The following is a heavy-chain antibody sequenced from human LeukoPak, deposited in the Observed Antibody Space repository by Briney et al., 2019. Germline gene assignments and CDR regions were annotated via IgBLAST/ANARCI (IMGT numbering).Heavy chain of an antibody. CDR3: AKDQSRYSSSWYGDDY. D-gene: IGHD6-13*01. V-gene: IGHV3-23*01. J-gene: IGHJ4*02. Sequence: GGSLRLSCAASGFTFSSVWMNWVRQAPGKGLEWVSGISASSDSIYYTDSVKGRFTISRDNSKNTLYLQMNSLRAEDTAVYYCAKDQSRYSSSWYGDDYWGQGTLVTVSS. CDR2: ISASSDSI. CDR1: GFTFSSVW.